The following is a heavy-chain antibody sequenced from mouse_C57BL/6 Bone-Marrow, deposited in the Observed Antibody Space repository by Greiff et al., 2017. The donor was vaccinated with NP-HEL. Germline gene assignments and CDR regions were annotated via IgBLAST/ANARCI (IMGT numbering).Heavy chain of an antibody. CDR2: IYPGDGDT. D-gene: IGHD6-1*01. CDR1: GYAFSSSW. Sequence: VQRVESGPELVKPGASVKISCKASGYAFSSSWMNWVKQRPGKGLEWIGRIYPGDGDTNYNGKFKGKATLTADKSSSTAYMQLSSLTSEDSAVYFCARSSPAWFAYWGQGTLVTVSA. J-gene: IGHJ3*01. V-gene: IGHV1-82*01. CDR3: ARSSPAWFAY.